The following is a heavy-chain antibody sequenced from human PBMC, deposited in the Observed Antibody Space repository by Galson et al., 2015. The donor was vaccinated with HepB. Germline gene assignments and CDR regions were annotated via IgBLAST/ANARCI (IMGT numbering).Heavy chain of an antibody. Sequence: SVKVSCKASGYTFTTYDINWLRQATGQGFEWMGWMNPNSGNTGYAQKFQGRVTMTRNTSISTAYMELSSLRSEDTAVYYCARTLLVAIDAFDIWGQGTMVTVSS. CDR2: MNPNSGNT. V-gene: IGHV1-8*01. CDR3: ARTLLVAIDAFDI. J-gene: IGHJ3*02. CDR1: GYTFTTYD. D-gene: IGHD2-2*01.